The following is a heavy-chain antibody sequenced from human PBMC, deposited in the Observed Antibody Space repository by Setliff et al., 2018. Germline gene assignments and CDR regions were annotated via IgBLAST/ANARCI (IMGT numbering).Heavy chain of an antibody. CDR1: GFTFTDYG. CDR2: INNYNFNT. J-gene: IGHJ4*02. D-gene: IGHD3-22*01. Sequence: ASVKVSCKSSGFTFTDYGITWVRQVPGQGLEWMGWINNYNFNTQYAQKFLDRVTVTTDTSATTAYMELKNLRSDDTAVYYCARINFYVSSGYYYAPDFWGQGTLVTVSS. V-gene: IGHV1-18*01. CDR3: ARINFYVSSGYYYAPDF.